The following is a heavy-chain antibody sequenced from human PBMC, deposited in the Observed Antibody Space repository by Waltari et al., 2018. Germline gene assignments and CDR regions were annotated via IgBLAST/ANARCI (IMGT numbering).Heavy chain of an antibody. CDR1: GYSMRSGYY. V-gene: IGHV4-38-2*01. CDR2: IYQSGSS. CDR3: VAAKEYYYDGSGDDAFET. J-gene: IGHJ3*02. Sequence: QVQLQESGPGLAKSSETLSLTCDVSGYSMRSGYYWGWIRQPPRKGLEWIASIYQSGSSYYNPALRSRVTISVDTSRNQFSLEMTSVTATDTATYYCVAAKEYYYDGSGDDAFETWGQGTLATVSS. D-gene: IGHD3-22*01.